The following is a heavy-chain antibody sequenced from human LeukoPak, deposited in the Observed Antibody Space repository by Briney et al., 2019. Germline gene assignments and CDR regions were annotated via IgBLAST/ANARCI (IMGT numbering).Heavy chain of an antibody. D-gene: IGHD3-22*01. V-gene: IGHV3-23*01. CDR1: GFTFRSYA. Sequence: GGSLRLSCAASGFTFRSYAMSWVRQAPGKGLEWVSAISGSGGSTYYAESVKGRFTISRDNSKNTLYLQMNSLRAEDTAVYYCAKVDRITMIGMDWGQGTLVTVSS. J-gene: IGHJ4*02. CDR3: AKVDRITMIGMD. CDR2: ISGSGGST.